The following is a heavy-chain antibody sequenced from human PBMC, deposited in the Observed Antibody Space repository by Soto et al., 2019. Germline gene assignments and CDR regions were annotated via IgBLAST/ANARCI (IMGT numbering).Heavy chain of an antibody. CDR2: INHSGST. CDR1: GGSFSGYY. J-gene: IGHJ5*02. CDR3: ARGVVDIVVVPAAMHSPARPSQGKWFDP. V-gene: IGHV4-34*01. D-gene: IGHD2-2*03. Sequence: SETLSLTCAVYGGSFSGYYWSWIRQPPGKGLEWIGEINHSGSTNYNPSLKSRVTISVDTSKNQFSLKLSSVTAADTAVYYCARGVVDIVVVPAAMHSPARPSQGKWFDPWCQGTLVTVSS.